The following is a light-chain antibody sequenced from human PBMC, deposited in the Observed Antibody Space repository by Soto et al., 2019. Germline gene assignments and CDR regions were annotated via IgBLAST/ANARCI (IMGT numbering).Light chain of an antibody. CDR2: SDN. CDR1: SSNIGTYS. CDR3: AAWDDRLSGLV. J-gene: IGLJ2*01. V-gene: IGLV1-44*01. Sequence: QSVLTQPPSASGTPGQRVTISCSGSSSNIGTYSVSWYQQFPGTAPRLLIYSDNQRPSGVPDRFSASKSGASASLAISGLQSEDEADFYCAAWDDRLSGLVFGRGTKLTVL.